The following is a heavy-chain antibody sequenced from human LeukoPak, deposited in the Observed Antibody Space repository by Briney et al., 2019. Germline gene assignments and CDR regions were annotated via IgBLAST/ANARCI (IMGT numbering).Heavy chain of an antibody. V-gene: IGHV3-7*04. CDR1: GFAFSTFW. Sequence: GGSLTPSCAASGFAFSTFWVTWVRQAPGKGLEWVASIREDGGETYFVDSVKGRFTMSRNNAKNSLYLQMHSLGVEDTAVYFCARDCSSTSCHAYHAFDIWGQGTMVTVSS. J-gene: IGHJ3*02. D-gene: IGHD2-2*01. CDR3: ARDCSSTSCHAYHAFDI. CDR2: IREDGGET.